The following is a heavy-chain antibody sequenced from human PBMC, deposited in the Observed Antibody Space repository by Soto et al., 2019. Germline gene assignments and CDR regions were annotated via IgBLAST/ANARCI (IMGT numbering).Heavy chain of an antibody. Sequence: PSETLSLTCSVSGDSVSSGAYYWSWIRQPPGKGLEWIGYVYYSGSTSYNPSLETGVTISVDTSKNQFSLKLTSVTPADTAIYYCARDHPHSYGVYYFDYWSQGTPVTVSS. CDR1: GDSVSSGAYY. V-gene: IGHV4-61*08. D-gene: IGHD5-18*01. CDR2: VYYSGST. CDR3: ARDHPHSYGVYYFDY. J-gene: IGHJ4*02.